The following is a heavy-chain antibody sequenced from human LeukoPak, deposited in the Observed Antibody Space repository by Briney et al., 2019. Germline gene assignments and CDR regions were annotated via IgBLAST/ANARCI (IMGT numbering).Heavy chain of an antibody. CDR3: AKDLEPVAGHDPFDI. D-gene: IGHD6-19*01. J-gene: IGHJ3*02. CDR1: GFTFRNYA. Sequence: GGSLRLSCAASGFTFRNYAMNWVRQAPGKGLEWGSFISSSSTYIYYADSVKGRFTISRDNAENSLYLQMNSLRAEDTALYYCAKDLEPVAGHDPFDIWGQGTMVTVSS. CDR2: ISSSSTYI. V-gene: IGHV3-21*04.